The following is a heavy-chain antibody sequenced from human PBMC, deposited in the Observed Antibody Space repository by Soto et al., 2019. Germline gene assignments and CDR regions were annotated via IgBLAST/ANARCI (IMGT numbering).Heavy chain of an antibody. V-gene: IGHV4-34*01. CDR2: INHSGST. Sequence: SSETLSLTCAVYGGSFSGYYWSWIRQPPGKGLEWIGEINHSGSTNYNPSLKSRVTISVDTSKNQFSLKLSSVTAADTAVYYCASGRPYYDFWSGYYFRRYNGFDPWGQGTLVTVSS. J-gene: IGHJ5*02. D-gene: IGHD3-3*01. CDR3: ASGRPYYDFWSGYYFRRYNGFDP. CDR1: GGSFSGYY.